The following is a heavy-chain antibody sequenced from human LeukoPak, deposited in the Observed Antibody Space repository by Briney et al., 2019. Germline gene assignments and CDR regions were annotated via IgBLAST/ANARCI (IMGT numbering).Heavy chain of an antibody. CDR2: IIPIFGTA. V-gene: IGHV1-69*13. Sequence: ASVKVSCKASGYTFTSFDISWVRQAPGQGLEWMGGIIPIFGTANYAQKFQGRVTVTADESTSTAYMELSSLRSEDTAVYYCARVPHFGGPLDYWGQGTLVTVSS. J-gene: IGHJ4*02. CDR1: GYTFTSFD. CDR3: ARVPHFGGPLDY. D-gene: IGHD4-23*01.